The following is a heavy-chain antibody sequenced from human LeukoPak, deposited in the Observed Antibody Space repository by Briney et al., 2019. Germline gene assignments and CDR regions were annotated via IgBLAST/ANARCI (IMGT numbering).Heavy chain of an antibody. V-gene: IGHV3-21*01. D-gene: IGHD3-22*01. CDR2: ISSSGSYI. Sequence: GGSLRLSCAASGFTFSSYNMNWVRQAPGKGLEWVSSISSSGSYIHYADSVRGRFTISRDNAKNSLYLQMNSLRAEDTAVYYCARDVSYYDSSGYPGDIWGQGTMVTVSS. CDR1: GFTFSSYN. J-gene: IGHJ3*02. CDR3: ARDVSYYDSSGYPGDI.